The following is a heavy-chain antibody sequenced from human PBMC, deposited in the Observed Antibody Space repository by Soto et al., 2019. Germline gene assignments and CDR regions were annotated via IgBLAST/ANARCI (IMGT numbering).Heavy chain of an antibody. D-gene: IGHD2-21*02. V-gene: IGHV1-18*01. CDR1: GYTFTSYG. Sequence: QVQLVQSGAEVKKPGASVKVSCKASGYTFTSYGVSWVRQAPGQRLEWMGRISAYKGETNYAQKLRGRVTMTTDTWTNTVYMELRSMGSDDTAVYYWAKDMLYCGGDCYEDTFDSWGQGTMVTVSS. CDR3: AKDMLYCGGDCYEDTFDS. J-gene: IGHJ3*02. CDR2: ISAYKGET.